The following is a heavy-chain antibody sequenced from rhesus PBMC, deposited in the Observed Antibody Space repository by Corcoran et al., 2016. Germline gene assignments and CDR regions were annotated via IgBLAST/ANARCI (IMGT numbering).Heavy chain of an antibody. CDR3: ARDLLQDY. CDR1: GGSISSNY. V-gene: IGHV4-173*01. Sequence: QLHLQESGPGLVKSSETLSLTCAVSGGSISSNYWSWIRQPPGKGLALIGRISGSGGSTDYNPSLKNRVTISTDTSKNQFSLKLSSVTAADTAVYYCARDLLQDYWGQGVLVTVSS. J-gene: IGHJ4*01. CDR2: ISGSGGST. D-gene: IGHD2-39*02.